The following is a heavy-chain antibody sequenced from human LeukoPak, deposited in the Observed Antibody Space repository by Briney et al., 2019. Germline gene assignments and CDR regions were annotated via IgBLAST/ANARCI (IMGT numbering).Heavy chain of an antibody. CDR3: AKVLVRRDFRNAFDI. J-gene: IGHJ3*02. V-gene: IGHV3-9*03. CDR1: GCTIVSYA. D-gene: IGHD1-1*01. CDR2: ITWNSVTI. Sequence: GRSLRLYCAASGCTIVSYAMHWVRQAPGKGLEWVSDITWNSVTIDYADSVEGRFNSSRDNAKNALYLQMNSQRAEGMVLYYCAKVLVRRDFRNAFDIWGQGTMVTVFS.